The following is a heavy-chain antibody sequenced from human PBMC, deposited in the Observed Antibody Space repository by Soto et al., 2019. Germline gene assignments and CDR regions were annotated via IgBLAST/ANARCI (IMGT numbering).Heavy chain of an antibody. Sequence: ASVKVSCKASGYTFTDYYLHWVRQAPGQGLEWMGWINPNSGGTNYAQKFQDWVTMTRDTSISTAYMELSRLTSDDTAVYYCVTASGSDNDRLHSWGQGTLVTVSS. D-gene: IGHD3-10*01. CDR2: INPNSGGT. CDR3: VTASGSDNDRLHS. J-gene: IGHJ4*02. V-gene: IGHV1-2*04. CDR1: GYTFTDYY.